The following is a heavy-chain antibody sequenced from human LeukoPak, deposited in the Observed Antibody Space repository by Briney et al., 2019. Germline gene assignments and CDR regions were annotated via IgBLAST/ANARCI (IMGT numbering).Heavy chain of an antibody. V-gene: IGHV3-7*02. Sequence: GGSLRLSCAASGFTFTTYCMSWVRQAPGKGLEWVANIKQDVGEKYYVDSVKGRFTISRDNAKNSLYLQMNSLRAEDTAVYYCARGSSSWYTYGMDVWGQGTTLTVFS. CDR2: IKQDVGEK. J-gene: IGHJ6*02. CDR3: ARGSSSWYTYGMDV. CDR1: GFTFTTYC. D-gene: IGHD6-13*01.